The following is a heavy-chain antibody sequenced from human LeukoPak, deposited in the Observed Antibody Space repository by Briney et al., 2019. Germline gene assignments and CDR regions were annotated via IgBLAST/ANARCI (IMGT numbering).Heavy chain of an antibody. J-gene: IGHJ4*02. CDR2: IYYSGST. Sequence: SETLSLTCTVYGGSISNYYWSWIRQPPGKGLEWIGYIYYSGSTNYNPSLKSRVTMSVDTSKNQFSLKLSSVTAADTAVYYCASGYYDILTGYLFDYWGQGTLVTVSS. D-gene: IGHD3-9*01. CDR1: GGSISNYY. V-gene: IGHV4-59*12. CDR3: ASGYYDILTGYLFDY.